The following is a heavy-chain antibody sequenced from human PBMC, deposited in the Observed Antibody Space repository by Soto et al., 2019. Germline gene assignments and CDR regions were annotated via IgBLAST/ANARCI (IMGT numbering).Heavy chain of an antibody. CDR1: GYTFSTYA. CDR3: ARGKGMEENYFYYGLDV. Sequence: ASVKVSCKASGYTFSTYAMHWVRQAPGQSLEWMGWLNGGTGQTRYSQKFQDRVIITRDTSASTGYMELSSLTSEDTAVYYCARGKGMEENYFYYGLDVWGQGATVTVSS. D-gene: IGHD1-1*01. CDR2: LNGGTGQT. J-gene: IGHJ6*02. V-gene: IGHV1-3*01.